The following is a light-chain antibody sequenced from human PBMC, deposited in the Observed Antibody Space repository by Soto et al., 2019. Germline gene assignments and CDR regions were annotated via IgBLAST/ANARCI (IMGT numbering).Light chain of an antibody. J-gene: IGLJ2*01. Sequence: QSVLTQSASVSGSPGQSITIPCTGTSSDVGGYDYVSWYQQHPGKVPKLIIYEVIKRPSGVSHRFSGSKSGNTASLTISGLQTEDEADYYCSSYTTSSALVFGGGTKVTDL. CDR2: EVI. CDR3: SSYTTSSALV. V-gene: IGLV2-14*01. CDR1: SSDVGGYDY.